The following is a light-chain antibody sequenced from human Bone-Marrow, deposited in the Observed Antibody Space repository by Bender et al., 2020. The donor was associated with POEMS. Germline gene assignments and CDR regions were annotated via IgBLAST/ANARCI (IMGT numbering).Light chain of an antibody. CDR2: DVS. CDR1: SSDVGGYNY. J-gene: IGLJ1*01. CDR3: KSYTISTTLV. Sequence: HSALTQPASVSGSPGQSITISCTGTSSDVGGYNYVSWYQQHPGKAPQLMIYDVSDRPSVVSDRFSGSKSGNTSSLTISGLQAEDEADYYCKSYTISTTLVFGTGTKVTVV. V-gene: IGLV2-14*01.